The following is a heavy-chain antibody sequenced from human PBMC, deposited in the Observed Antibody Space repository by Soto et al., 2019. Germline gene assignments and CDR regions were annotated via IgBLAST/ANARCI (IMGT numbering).Heavy chain of an antibody. V-gene: IGHV4-59*01. J-gene: IGHJ4*02. Sequence: PSETLSLTCTVSGGSISSYYWSWIRQPPGKGLEWIGYIYYSGSTNYNPSLKSRVTMTRDTSTSTVYMELSSLRSEDTAVYYCARGMAVRGVIINPSFDYWGQGTLVTVSS. CDR1: GGSISSYY. CDR2: IYYSGST. D-gene: IGHD3-10*01. CDR3: ARGMAVRGVIINPSFDY.